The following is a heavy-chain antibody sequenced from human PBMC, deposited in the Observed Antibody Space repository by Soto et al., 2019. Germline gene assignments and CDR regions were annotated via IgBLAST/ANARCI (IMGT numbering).Heavy chain of an antibody. J-gene: IGHJ3*02. CDR2: ISYDGSNK. CDR3: ARLYCYDSSFPDAFDI. Sequence: GGSLRLSCAASGFTFSSYAMHWVRQAPGKGLEWVAVISYDGSNKYYADSVKGRFTISRDNSKNTLYLQMNSLRAEDTAVYYCARLYCYDSSFPDAFDIWGQGTMVTVSS. CDR1: GFTFSSYA. V-gene: IGHV3-30-3*01. D-gene: IGHD3-22*01.